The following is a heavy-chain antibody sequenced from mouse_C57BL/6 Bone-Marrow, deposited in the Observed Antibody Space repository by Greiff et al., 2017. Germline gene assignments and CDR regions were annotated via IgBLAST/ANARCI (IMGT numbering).Heavy chain of an antibody. CDR1: GFTFSSYG. CDR3: ARDHYYGSSRYAMDY. D-gene: IGHD1-1*01. CDR2: ISSGGSYT. Sequence: VQLKESGGDLVKPGGSLKLSCAASGFTFSSYGMSWVRQTPDKRLEWVATISSGGSYTYYPDSVKGRFTISRDNAKNTLYLQMSRLKSEDTAMYYCARDHYYGSSRYAMDYWGQGTSVTVSS. J-gene: IGHJ4*01. V-gene: IGHV5-6*01.